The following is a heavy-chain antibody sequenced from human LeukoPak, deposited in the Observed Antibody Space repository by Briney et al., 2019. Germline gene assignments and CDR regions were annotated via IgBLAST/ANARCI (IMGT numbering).Heavy chain of an antibody. Sequence: ASVKVSCKAPGYTFTSHDISWVRQATGQAPEWLGWMNPNSGVTGYAQKFQGRVTLTRSTSISTAYMGMSSLRSEDTAVYYCTRHTSPTFDYWGQGTLVTVSS. V-gene: IGHV1-8*01. CDR3: TRHTSPTFDY. D-gene: IGHD2-2*01. CDR2: MNPNSGVT. CDR1: GYTFTSHD. J-gene: IGHJ4*02.